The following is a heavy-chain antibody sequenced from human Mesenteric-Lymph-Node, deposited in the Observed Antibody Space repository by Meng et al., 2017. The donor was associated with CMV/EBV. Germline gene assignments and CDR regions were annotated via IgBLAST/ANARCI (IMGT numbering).Heavy chain of an antibody. J-gene: IGHJ5*02. V-gene: IGHV1-2*02. CDR3: ARDPGCDDPTCYGIGWDL. Sequence: ASVKVSCKASGYTFSDYYLHWVRQAPGQGLEWLGWINPNDGGTNSAQKFQGRVTMTRDRSTSTVYMEMSRLTSADTAVYYCARDPGCDDPTCYGIGWDLWGQGTLVTVSS. CDR1: GYTFSDYY. D-gene: IGHD2-2*01. CDR2: INPNDGGT.